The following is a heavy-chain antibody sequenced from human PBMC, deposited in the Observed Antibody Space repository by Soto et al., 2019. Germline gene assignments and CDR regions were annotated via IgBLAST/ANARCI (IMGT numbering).Heavy chain of an antibody. Sequence: PGGSLRLSCAASGFTFGSHGMHWVRQAPGKGLEWVSLIWYDGGNKYYAASVRGRFTISRDNSKNKLYLQMNSLRAEDTAVYYCARSYSSAWYLFDYWGQGTLVTVSS. CDR3: ARSYSSAWYLFDY. CDR1: GFTFGSHG. CDR2: IWYDGGNK. V-gene: IGHV3-33*01. J-gene: IGHJ4*02. D-gene: IGHD6-19*01.